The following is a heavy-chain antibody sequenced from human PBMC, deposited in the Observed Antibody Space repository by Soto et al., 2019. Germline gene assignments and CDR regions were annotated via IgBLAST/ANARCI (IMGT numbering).Heavy chain of an antibody. CDR2: IIKNNGGT. Sequence: EVQVLESGGGLVQPGGSLRLSCAASGFSFSTYDVSWARQVPGKGLEWVSNIIKNNGGTNYADSVKGRFTISRDNSKNMLYLQMNSMRAEETALYYCTTGAHLAFWGPGTLVTVSS. D-gene: IGHD3-10*01. CDR3: TTGAHLAF. CDR1: GFSFSTYD. J-gene: IGHJ4*02. V-gene: IGHV3-23*01.